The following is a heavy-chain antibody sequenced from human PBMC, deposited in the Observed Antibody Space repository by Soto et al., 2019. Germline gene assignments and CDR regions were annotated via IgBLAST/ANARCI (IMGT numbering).Heavy chain of an antibody. Sequence: GGSLRLSCAASGFTFSSYAMHWVRQAPGKGLEWVAVISYDGSNKYYADSVKGRFTISRDNSKNTLYLQMNSLRAEDTAVYYCAREDYDFWSGHNYYYGMDVWGQGTTVTVSS. CDR3: AREDYDFWSGHNYYYGMDV. CDR1: GFTFSSYA. D-gene: IGHD3-3*01. V-gene: IGHV3-30-3*01. J-gene: IGHJ6*02. CDR2: ISYDGSNK.